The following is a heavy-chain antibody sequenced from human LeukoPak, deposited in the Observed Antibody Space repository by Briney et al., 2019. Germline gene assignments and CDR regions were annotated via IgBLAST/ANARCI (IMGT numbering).Heavy chain of an antibody. D-gene: IGHD2-15*01. Sequence: GGSLRLSCAASGFTFRNSWMSWVRQAPGKGLEWVANIEVDGSEKYYVDSVEGRFDISRDNAKDSLYLQMNSLRGEDTAVYYCAKAGRSVFCDWCQVPLVNVYS. CDR1: GFTFRNSW. CDR2: IEVDGSEK. J-gene: IGHJ4*02. CDR3: AKAGRSVFCD. V-gene: IGHV3-7*01.